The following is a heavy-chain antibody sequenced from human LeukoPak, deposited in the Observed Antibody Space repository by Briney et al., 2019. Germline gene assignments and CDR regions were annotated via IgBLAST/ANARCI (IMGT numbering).Heavy chain of an antibody. CDR2: IYSGGST. D-gene: IGHD1-20*01. J-gene: IGHJ4*02. CDR1: GFTVSSNY. Sequence: GRSLRLSCAASGFTVSSNYMSWVRQAPGKGLEWVSVIYSGGSTYYADSVKGRFTISRDNSKNTLYLQMNSLRAEDTAVYYCARDSNWNYFDYWGQGTLVTVSS. V-gene: IGHV3-66*01. CDR3: ARDSNWNYFDY.